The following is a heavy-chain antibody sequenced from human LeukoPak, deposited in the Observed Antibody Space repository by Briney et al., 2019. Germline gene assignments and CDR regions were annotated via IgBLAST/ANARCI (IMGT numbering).Heavy chain of an antibody. CDR1: GYTLTESS. CDR2: FDPEDGET. Sequence: GASVKVSCKVSGYTLTESSMHWVRQAPGKGLEWMGGFDPEDGETIYAQKFQGRVTMTEDTSTDTAYMELSSLRSEDTAVYYCATVRIGELLYNWFDPWGQGTLVTVSS. J-gene: IGHJ5*02. V-gene: IGHV1-24*01. CDR3: ATVRIGELLYNWFDP. D-gene: IGHD3-10*01.